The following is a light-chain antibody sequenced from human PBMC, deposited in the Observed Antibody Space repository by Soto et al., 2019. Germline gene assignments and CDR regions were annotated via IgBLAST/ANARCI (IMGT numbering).Light chain of an antibody. CDR1: SSNIGSNY. CDR2: KNN. V-gene: IGLV1-47*01. J-gene: IGLJ3*02. Sequence: QSVLTQPPSASGTPGQRVTISCSGSSSNIGSNYVYWHQQLQGTAPRGLIYKNNERPSGVPDRFSGSKSGTSASLAISGLRYEDEADYYCVAWDDSLSAWVFGGGTKLTVL. CDR3: VAWDDSLSAWV.